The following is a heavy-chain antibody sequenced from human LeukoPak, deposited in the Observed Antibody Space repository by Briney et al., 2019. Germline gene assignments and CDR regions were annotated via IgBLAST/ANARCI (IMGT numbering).Heavy chain of an antibody. Sequence: GGSLRLSCAASGFTFSDYYMSWIRQAPGKGLEWVPYISSSGSTIYYADSVKGRFTISRDNAKNSLYLQMNSLRAEDTAVYYCARRAGILTGYHYYYYMDVWGKGTTVTVSS. D-gene: IGHD3-9*01. V-gene: IGHV3-11*01. CDR3: ARRAGILTGYHYYYYMDV. J-gene: IGHJ6*03. CDR1: GFTFSDYY. CDR2: ISSSGSTI.